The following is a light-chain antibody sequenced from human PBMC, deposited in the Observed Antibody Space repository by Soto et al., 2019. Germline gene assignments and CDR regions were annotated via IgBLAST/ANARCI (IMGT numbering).Light chain of an antibody. Sequence: EIVMTQSPGTLSFSPGERATLSCRASQNVRSGYLAWYQQKPGQAPRLLIYGASSWATGIPARFSGSGSGTEFTLTISSLQSEDFAVYYCQQYNNWPPITFGQGTRLEIK. J-gene: IGKJ5*01. CDR2: GAS. CDR1: QNVRSGY. V-gene: IGKV3D-15*01. CDR3: QQYNNWPPIT.